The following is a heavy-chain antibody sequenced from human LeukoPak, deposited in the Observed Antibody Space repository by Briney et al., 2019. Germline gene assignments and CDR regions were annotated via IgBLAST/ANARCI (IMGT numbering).Heavy chain of an antibody. D-gene: IGHD5-18*01. Sequence: GASVKVSCKASGYTFTSYGISWVRQAPGQGLEWMGWISAYNGNTNYAQKLQGRVTMTRNTSISTAYMELSSLRSEDTAVYYCARGERYSYDLWGQGTLVTVSS. CDR3: ARGERYSYDL. CDR2: ISAYNGNT. CDR1: GYTFTSYG. J-gene: IGHJ5*02. V-gene: IGHV1-18*01.